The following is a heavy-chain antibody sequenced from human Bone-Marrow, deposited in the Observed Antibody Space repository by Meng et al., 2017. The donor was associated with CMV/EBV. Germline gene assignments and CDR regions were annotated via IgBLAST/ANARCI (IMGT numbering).Heavy chain of an antibody. CDR1: GFTFGDYA. D-gene: IGHD1-26*01. Sequence: GESLKISCTASGFTFGDYAMSWVRQAPGKGLEWVGFIRSKAYGGTTEYAASVKGRFTISRDNSKNTLYLQMNSLRAEDTAVYYCAREAPIVGAYDSWGQGTLVTVSS. V-gene: IGHV3-49*04. CDR2: IRSKAYGGTT. CDR3: AREAPIVGAYDS. J-gene: IGHJ5*01.